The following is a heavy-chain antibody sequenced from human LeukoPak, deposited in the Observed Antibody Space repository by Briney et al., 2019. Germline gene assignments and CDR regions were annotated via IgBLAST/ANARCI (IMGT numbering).Heavy chain of an antibody. CDR1: GYSISSGYY. J-gene: IGHJ4*02. Sequence: SETLSLTCTVSGYSISSGYYWGWIRQPPGKGLEWIGSIYHSGSTYYNPSLKSRVTISVDTSKNQFSLKLSSVTAADTAVYYCARDPDIAAADSPSDYWGQGTLVTVSS. D-gene: IGHD6-13*01. CDR3: ARDPDIAAADSPSDY. CDR2: IYHSGST. V-gene: IGHV4-38-2*02.